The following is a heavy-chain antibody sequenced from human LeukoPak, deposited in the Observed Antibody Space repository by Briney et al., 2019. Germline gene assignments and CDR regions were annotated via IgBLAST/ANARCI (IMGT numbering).Heavy chain of an antibody. D-gene: IGHD1-26*01. CDR1: GFTFSSYA. V-gene: IGHV3-23*01. CDR3: AKDIVGATTISYYFDY. CDR2: ISGSGGST. J-gene: IGHJ4*02. Sequence: GGSLRLSCAASGFTFSSYAMGWVRQAPGKGLEWVSAISGSGGSTYYADSVKGRFTISRDNSKNTLYLQMNSLRAEDTAVYYCAKDIVGATTISYYFDYWGQGTLVTVSS.